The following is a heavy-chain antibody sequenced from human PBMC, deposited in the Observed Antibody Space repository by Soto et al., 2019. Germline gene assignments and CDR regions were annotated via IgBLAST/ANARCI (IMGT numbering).Heavy chain of an antibody. J-gene: IGHJ6*02. V-gene: IGHV3-33*01. CDR2: IWYDGSNK. CDR3: ASEYCSGGSCYYYGMDV. Sequence: QVQLVESGGGVVQPGRSLRLSCAASGFTFSSYGMHWVRQAPGKGLEWVAGIWYDGSNKYYADSVKGRFTISRDNSKNTLYMQMNSLRADDTAVYYCASEYCSGGSCYYYGMDVWGQGTTVTVSS. D-gene: IGHD2-15*01. CDR1: GFTFSSYG.